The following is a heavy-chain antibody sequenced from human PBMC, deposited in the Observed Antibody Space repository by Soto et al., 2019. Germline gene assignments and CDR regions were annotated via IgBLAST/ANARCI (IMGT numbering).Heavy chain of an antibody. J-gene: IGHJ4*02. Sequence: GGSLRLSCAASGFTFSTYSMNWVRQTPGKGLEWVSSISSTSTYIYYADSVKGRFTISRDNAKNSLYLQMNSLRAEDTAVYYCARGGTTTGCYDYWGQGTLVTVSS. V-gene: IGHV3-21*01. D-gene: IGHD2-2*01. CDR1: GFTFSTYS. CDR3: ARGGTTTGCYDY. CDR2: ISSTSTYI.